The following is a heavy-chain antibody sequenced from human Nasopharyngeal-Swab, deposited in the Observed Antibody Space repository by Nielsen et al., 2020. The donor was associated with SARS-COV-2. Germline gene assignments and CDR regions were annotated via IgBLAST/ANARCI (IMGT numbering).Heavy chain of an antibody. CDR2: IYYSGST. Sequence: GSLRLSCTVSGGSISSYYWSWIRQPPGKGLEWIGYIYYSGSTNYNPSLKSRVTISVDTSKNQFSLKLSSVTAADTAVYYCARQSLGYYDSSGSAVHVAFDIWGQGTMVTVSS. CDR1: GGSISSYY. V-gene: IGHV4-59*08. D-gene: IGHD3-22*01. J-gene: IGHJ3*02. CDR3: ARQSLGYYDSSGSAVHVAFDI.